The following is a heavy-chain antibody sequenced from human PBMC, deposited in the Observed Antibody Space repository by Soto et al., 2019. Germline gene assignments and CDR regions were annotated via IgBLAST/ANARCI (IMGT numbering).Heavy chain of an antibody. V-gene: IGHV3-53*02. D-gene: IGHD6-19*01. Sequence: EVQLVETGGGLIQPGGSLRLSCAASGFTVSSNYMSWVRQAPGKGLEWVSVIYSGGSTYYADSVKGRFTISRDNSKNTLYLQMNSRRAEDTAVYYWARDHSSGWSHHHYYYGMDVWGQGTTVTVSS. J-gene: IGHJ6*02. CDR2: IYSGGST. CDR3: ARDHSSGWSHHHYYYGMDV. CDR1: GFTVSSNY.